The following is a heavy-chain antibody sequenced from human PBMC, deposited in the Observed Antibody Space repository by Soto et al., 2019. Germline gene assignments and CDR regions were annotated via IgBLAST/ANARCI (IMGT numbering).Heavy chain of an antibody. J-gene: IGHJ4*02. Sequence: QVQLQESGPGLVKPSQTLSLTCSVSGASISDGNYYWTWIRQSPAKGLEWIGYVYYSGNTYYNPSLQSRVTISADTSNNYYSLKLNSVTVADTAVYFCARGRFLDFWGQEILVTVSS. CDR2: VYYSGNT. D-gene: IGHD3-3*01. CDR1: GASISDGNYY. CDR3: ARGRFLDF. V-gene: IGHV4-30-4*01.